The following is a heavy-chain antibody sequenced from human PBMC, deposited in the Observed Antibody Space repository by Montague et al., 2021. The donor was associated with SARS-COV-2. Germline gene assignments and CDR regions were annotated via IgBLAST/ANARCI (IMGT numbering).Heavy chain of an antibody. CDR2: FDPEDGET. J-gene: IGHJ6*02. V-gene: IGHV1-24*01. CDR1: GYTLTKLS. D-gene: IGHD2/OR15-2a*01. CDR3: ATGGASAWAFAFYYGMDV. Sequence: SVKVSCTVSGYTLTKLSMHWVRQAPGKGLEWMGGFDPEDGETIYAQKFQGRVTMTEDTSTDTAYMELSSLRSEDTAVYYCATGGASAWAFAFYYGMDVWGQGTTVTVSS.